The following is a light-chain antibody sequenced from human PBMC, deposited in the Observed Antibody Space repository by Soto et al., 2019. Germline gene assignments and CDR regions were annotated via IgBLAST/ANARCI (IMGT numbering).Light chain of an antibody. V-gene: IGKV3-15*01. CDR2: RAS. CDR1: QSVGSL. J-gene: IGKJ5*01. Sequence: EIVLTQSPATLSVSPLEGTSLXLMASQSVGSLLAWYQQKPGQAPRLLIYRASTRAAGLPDRFSGSGSETDFTLTISSLQSEDFAVYYCQQYNKWPITFGQGTRLEIK. CDR3: QQYNKWPIT.